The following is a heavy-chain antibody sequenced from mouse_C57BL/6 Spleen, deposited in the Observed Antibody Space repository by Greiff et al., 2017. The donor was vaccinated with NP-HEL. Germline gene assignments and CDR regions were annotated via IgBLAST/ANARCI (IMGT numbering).Heavy chain of an antibody. J-gene: IGHJ4*01. CDR1: GYAFSSYW. V-gene: IGHV1-80*01. D-gene: IGHD1-1*01. Sequence: VQLQQSGAELVKPGASVKISCKASGYAFSSYWMNWVKQRPGKGLEWIGQIYPGDGDTNYNGKFKGKATLTADKSSSTAYMQLSSLTSEDSAVYFCASGGSTVPDYYAMDYWGQGTSVTVSS. CDR2: IYPGDGDT. CDR3: ASGGSTVPDYYAMDY.